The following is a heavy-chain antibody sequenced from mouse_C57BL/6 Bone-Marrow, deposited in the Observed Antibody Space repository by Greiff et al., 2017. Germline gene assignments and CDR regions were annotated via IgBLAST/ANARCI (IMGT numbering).Heavy chain of an antibody. CDR1: GYTFTDYE. V-gene: IGHV1-15*01. Sequence: QVQLQQSGAELVRPGASVTLSCKASGYTFTDYEMHWVKQTPVHGLEWIGAIDPETGGTAYNQKFKGKAILTADKSSSTAYMELRSLTSEDSAVYYCTKGYDGYYVYFDVWGTGTTVTVSS. D-gene: IGHD2-3*01. CDR2: IDPETGGT. CDR3: TKGYDGYYVYFDV. J-gene: IGHJ1*03.